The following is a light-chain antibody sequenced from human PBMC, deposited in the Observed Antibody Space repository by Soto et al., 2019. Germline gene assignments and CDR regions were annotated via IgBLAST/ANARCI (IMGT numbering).Light chain of an antibody. Sequence: AIQMTQSPSSLSASVGDRGTITCRASQGIRNELGWYQQRPGKAPKLLIYAASTLESGVPSRFSASGSGADFTLTISSLRPEDFATYYCLQDSKYPRTFGQGTKVEIK. CDR2: AAS. J-gene: IGKJ1*01. V-gene: IGKV1-6*01. CDR3: LQDSKYPRT. CDR1: QGIRNE.